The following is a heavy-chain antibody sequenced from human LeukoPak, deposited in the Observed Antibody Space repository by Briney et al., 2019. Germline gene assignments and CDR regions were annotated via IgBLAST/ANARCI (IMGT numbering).Heavy chain of an antibody. CDR3: AKSNGYGSVDI. J-gene: IGHJ3*02. CDR2: VYHVGTT. V-gene: IGHV4-38-2*02. D-gene: IGHD3-10*01. Sequence: AETLSLTCTVSGYSISSGYYWGWIRQPPGKGLEWIGVYHVGTTDYNPSLKSRVTISVDGSKNQMSLTLSSVAAEDTAVYYCAKSNGYGSVDIWGQGTMVTVSS. CDR1: GYSISSGYY.